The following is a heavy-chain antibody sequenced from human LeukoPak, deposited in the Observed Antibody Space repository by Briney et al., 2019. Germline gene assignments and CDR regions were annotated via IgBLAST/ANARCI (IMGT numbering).Heavy chain of an antibody. CDR3: AKDDSSSWLFDY. CDR1: GFTFRSYG. V-gene: IGHV3-30*18. CDR2: ISFDGSNE. Sequence: GGSLRLSCAASGFTFRSYGMHWVRQAPGKGLEWVALISFDGSNENYADSVKGRFTISRDNSKNTLYLQMNSLGAEDTAVYYCAKDDSSSWLFDYWGQGTLVTVSS. D-gene: IGHD6-13*01. J-gene: IGHJ4*02.